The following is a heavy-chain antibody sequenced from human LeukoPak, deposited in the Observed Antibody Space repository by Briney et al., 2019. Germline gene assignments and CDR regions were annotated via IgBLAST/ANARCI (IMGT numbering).Heavy chain of an antibody. CDR3: AKNFQGSWYYFDY. J-gene: IGHJ4*02. CDR2: ISGSGSDT. D-gene: IGHD6-13*01. CDR1: GFTFSSYA. V-gene: IGHV3-23*01. Sequence: GGSLRLSCEASGFTFSSYAMSWVRQAPVKGLEWVSSISGSGSDTHCADSVKGRFTIPRDNSKNTLYVQMNSLRGEDTAVYYCAKNFQGSWYYFDYWGQGTLVTVSS.